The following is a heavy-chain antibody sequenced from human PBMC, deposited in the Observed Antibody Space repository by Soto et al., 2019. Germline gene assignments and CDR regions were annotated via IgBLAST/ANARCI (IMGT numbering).Heavy chain of an antibody. CDR1: GFTFSSYG. V-gene: IGHV3-30*18. J-gene: IGHJ4*02. CDR3: AKSDFGSFV. Sequence: QVQLVESGGGVVQPGRSLRLSCAASGFTFSSYGMHWVRQAPGKGLEWVAVISYDGSNKYYADSVKGRFTISRDNSKNTLYLQMNSLRAEDTAVYYCAKSDFGSFVWGQGTLVTVSS. CDR2: ISYDGSNK. D-gene: IGHD3-10*01.